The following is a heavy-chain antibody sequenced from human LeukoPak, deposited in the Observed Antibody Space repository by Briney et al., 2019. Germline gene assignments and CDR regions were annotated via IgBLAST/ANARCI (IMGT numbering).Heavy chain of an antibody. V-gene: IGHV3-74*01. CDR3: ATKQWLAPPPDS. Sequence: GGSLRLSCAASGFTFSKYWMLWVRQAPGKGLESVSRINTDGAVTTYADSVKGRFTISRDNSNNTMFLQMNSVRDGDTAVYYCATKQWLAPPPDSWGQGTPVTVSS. CDR2: INTDGAVT. D-gene: IGHD6-19*01. CDR1: GFTFSKYW. J-gene: IGHJ4*02.